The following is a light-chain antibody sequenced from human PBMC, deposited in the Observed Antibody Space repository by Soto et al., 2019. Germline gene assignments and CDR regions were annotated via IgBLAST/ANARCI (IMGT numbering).Light chain of an antibody. CDR3: QQYNNWPRT. CDR1: QSVSSS. J-gene: IGKJ1*01. V-gene: IGKV3-15*01. CDR2: GAS. Sequence: DIEMTQSPATLSVSPGERATLSCRASQSVSSSLAWYQQRPGQAPRLLMYGASDRATGIPARFSGSGSGTEFTLTISSLQSEDFAVYYCQQYNNWPRTFGQGTKVDIK.